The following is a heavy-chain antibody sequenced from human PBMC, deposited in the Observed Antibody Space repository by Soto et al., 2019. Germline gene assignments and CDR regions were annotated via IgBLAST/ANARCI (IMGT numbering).Heavy chain of an antibody. Sequence: QVQLVQSGAEEKKPGASVKVSCKASGYTFTSYAMHWVRQAPGQRLEWMGWINAGNGNTKYSQKFQGRVTITRDTSASTAYMELSSLRSEDTAVYYCAREGVVGGIRYFDYWGQGTLVTVSS. CDR1: GYTFTSYA. J-gene: IGHJ4*02. D-gene: IGHD6-19*01. CDR2: INAGNGNT. CDR3: AREGVVGGIRYFDY. V-gene: IGHV1-3*05.